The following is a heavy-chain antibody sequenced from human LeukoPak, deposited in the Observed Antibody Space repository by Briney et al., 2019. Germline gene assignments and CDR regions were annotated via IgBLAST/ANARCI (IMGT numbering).Heavy chain of an antibody. J-gene: IGHJ6*02. V-gene: IGHV4-34*01. CDR1: GGSFSGYY. D-gene: IGHD4-17*01. CDR2: INHSGST. Sequence: SETLSLTCAVYGGSFSGYYWSWIRQPPGKGLEWIGEINHSGSTNYNPSLKSRVTISVDTSKNQFSLKLSSVTAADTAVYYCAXXATVTNGAIVRYYYYYYGMDVWGQGTTVTVSS. CDR3: AXXATVTNGAIVRYYYYYYGMDV.